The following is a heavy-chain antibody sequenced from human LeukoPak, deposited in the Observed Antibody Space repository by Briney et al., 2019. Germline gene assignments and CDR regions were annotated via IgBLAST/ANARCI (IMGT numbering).Heavy chain of an antibody. J-gene: IGHJ4*02. CDR1: GFPFNSYA. CDR3: ARVSIRTQNFDY. D-gene: IGHD2-21*01. V-gene: IGHV3-23*01. Sequence: GGSLRLSCEVSGFPFNSYAMNWVRQAPGKGLEWVSGIDNSGYATYHADSVKGRFTISRDNAKDTLYMKMNGLRVEHTPVYYCARVSIRTQNFDYWGQGTRVTVSS. CDR2: IDNSGYAT.